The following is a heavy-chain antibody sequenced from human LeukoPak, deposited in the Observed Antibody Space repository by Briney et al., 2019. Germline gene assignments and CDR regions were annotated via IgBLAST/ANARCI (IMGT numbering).Heavy chain of an antibody. D-gene: IGHD3-3*01. Sequence: ASVKVSCKASGYTFTGYYMHWVRQAPGQGLEWMGWINPNSGGTNYAQKFQGWVTMTRDTSISTAYMELSRLRSDDTAVYYCAKSFTIFGVVITRGAFDIWGQGTMVTVSS. CDR2: INPNSGGT. CDR3: AKSFTIFGVVITRGAFDI. V-gene: IGHV1-2*04. CDR1: GYTFTGYY. J-gene: IGHJ3*02.